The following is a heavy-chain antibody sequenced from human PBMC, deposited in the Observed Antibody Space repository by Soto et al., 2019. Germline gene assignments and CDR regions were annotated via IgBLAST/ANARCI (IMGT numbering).Heavy chain of an antibody. V-gene: IGHV3-64*04. D-gene: IGHD1-7*01. CDR3: ARGVAGTTNPYSFDY. CDR1: GFTFSSYA. J-gene: IGHJ4*02. CDR2: ISSNGGST. Sequence: GGSLRLSCAASGFTFSSYAMHWVRQAPGKGLEYVSAISSNGGSTYYADSVKGRFTISRDNSKNTLYLQMNSRRAEDTAVYYCARGVAGTTNPYSFDYGGQGTLATVSA.